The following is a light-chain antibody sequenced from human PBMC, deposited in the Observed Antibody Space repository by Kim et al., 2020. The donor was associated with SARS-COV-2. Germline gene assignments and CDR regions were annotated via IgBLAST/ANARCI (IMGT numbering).Light chain of an antibody. CDR1: QSVKDN. V-gene: IGKV3-15*01. J-gene: IGKJ4*01. CDR3: QQYSQWLT. CDR2: GAS. Sequence: LSVSPGERDTLSCSASQSVKDNLAWYQQKPGQPPRLLIFGASTRATGIPVRFSGSGSGTEFTLTISSLQSEDFAVYFCQQYSQWLTFGGGTKLEI.